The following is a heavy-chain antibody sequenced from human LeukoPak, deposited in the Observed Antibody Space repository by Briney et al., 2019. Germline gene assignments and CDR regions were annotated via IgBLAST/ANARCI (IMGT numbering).Heavy chain of an antibody. CDR2: IYSGGST. CDR1: GFTVSSNS. Sequence: GSLRLSCAASGFTVSSNSMSWVRQAPGKGLEWVSVIYSGGSTYYVDSAKGRFTISRDNSKNMLYLQMNSLRAEDTAVYYCARARVGATLSYWGQGTLVTVSS. D-gene: IGHD1-26*01. CDR3: ARARVGATLSY. J-gene: IGHJ4*02. V-gene: IGHV3-66*01.